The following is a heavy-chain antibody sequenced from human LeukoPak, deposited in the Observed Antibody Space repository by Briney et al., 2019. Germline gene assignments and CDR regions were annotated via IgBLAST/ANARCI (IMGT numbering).Heavy chain of an antibody. CDR1: GFTFDDYA. J-gene: IGHJ4*02. CDR2: ISWNSGSI. CDR3: AKDSTELPAAYFDY. V-gene: IGHV3-9*03. D-gene: IGHD1-26*01. Sequence: GRSLRLSCAASGFTFDDYAMHWVRQAPGKGLEWVSGISWNSGSIGYADSVKGRFTISRDNAKNSLYLQMNSLRAEDMALYYCAKDSTELPAAYFDYWGQGTLVTVSS.